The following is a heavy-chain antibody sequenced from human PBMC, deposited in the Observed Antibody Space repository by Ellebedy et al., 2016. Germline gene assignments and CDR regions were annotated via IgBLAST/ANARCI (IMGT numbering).Heavy chain of an antibody. D-gene: IGHD3/OR15-3a*01. Sequence: GESLKISXAASGFTFSSYGMYWVRQAPGKGLEWVAVISYDGSNKYYADSVKGRFTISRDNSKNTLYLQMNSLRAEDTAVYYCAHGLDTRNYYYYGMDVWGQGTTVTVSS. CDR1: GFTFSSYG. CDR2: ISYDGSNK. V-gene: IGHV3-30*03. CDR3: AHGLDTRNYYYYGMDV. J-gene: IGHJ6*02.